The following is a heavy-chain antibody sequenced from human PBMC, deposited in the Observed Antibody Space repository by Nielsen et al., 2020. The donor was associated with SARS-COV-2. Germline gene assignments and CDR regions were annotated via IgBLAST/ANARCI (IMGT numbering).Heavy chain of an antibody. CDR3: AREIYPRYDSSGYYYQPYYYYYGMDV. CDR2: INWNGGST. D-gene: IGHD3-22*01. Sequence: GESLKISCAASGFTFDDYVMSWVRQAPGKGLEWVSGINWNGGSTGYADSVKGRFTIARDNSKNTMYLKMNSLRAEDTAVYYCAREIYPRYDSSGYYYQPYYYYYGMDVWGQGTTVTVSS. V-gene: IGHV3-20*04. CDR1: GFTFDDYV. J-gene: IGHJ6*02.